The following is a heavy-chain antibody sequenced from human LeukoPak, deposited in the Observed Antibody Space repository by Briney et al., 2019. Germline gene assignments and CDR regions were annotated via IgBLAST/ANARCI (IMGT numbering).Heavy chain of an antibody. V-gene: IGHV3-7*01. CDR1: GFTFSSYW. J-gene: IGHJ4*02. D-gene: IGHD3-22*01. Sequence: GGSLRLSCAASGFTFSSYWMSWVRQAPGKGLEWVAKISQDGSEKYYVDSVKGRFTISRDSGKNSLYLLMNSLRVEDTAVYYCARAVGSSGCDYWGQGTLVTVSS. CDR3: ARAVGSSGCDY. CDR2: ISQDGSEK.